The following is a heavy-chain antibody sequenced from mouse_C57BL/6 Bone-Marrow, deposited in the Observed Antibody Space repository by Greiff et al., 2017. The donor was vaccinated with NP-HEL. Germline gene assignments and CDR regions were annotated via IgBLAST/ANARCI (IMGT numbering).Heavy chain of an antibody. J-gene: IGHJ4*01. V-gene: IGHV1-72*01. CDR1: GYTFTSYW. Sequence: VQLQQPGAELVKPGASVKLSCKASGYTFTSYWMHWVKQSPGRGLEWIGRIDPNSGGTKYHEKFKSRATLTVDKPSSTAYMQLSSLTSEESAVYYCASHLLWLRRMAMDYWGQGTSVTGSS. D-gene: IGHD2-2*01. CDR3: ASHLLWLRRMAMDY. CDR2: IDPNSGGT.